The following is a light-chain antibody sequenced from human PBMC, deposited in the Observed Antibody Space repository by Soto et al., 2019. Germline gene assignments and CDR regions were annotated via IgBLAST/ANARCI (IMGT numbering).Light chain of an antibody. CDR2: GAS. V-gene: IGKV3-20*01. Sequence: LVLTQSPGALSLSPGDRATLSCRASQTVTNNYLAWYQQRPGQAPRLLIYGASSRATGIPDRFSGSGSGTHFTLTISRLEPEDFAVYYCQRYGSSTTFGQGTKVDIK. CDR3: QRYGSSTT. CDR1: QTVTNNY. J-gene: IGKJ1*01.